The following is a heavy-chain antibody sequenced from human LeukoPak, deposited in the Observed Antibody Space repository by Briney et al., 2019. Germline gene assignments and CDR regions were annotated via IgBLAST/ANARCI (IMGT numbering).Heavy chain of an antibody. Sequence: LAGGSLRLSCAASGFTFSIYWVNWVRQAPGKGLVWVSSINSDGSSTSYADSVKGRFTISRDNAKNTLYLQMNTLRAEDTAVYYCASLDYWGQGTPVTVSS. V-gene: IGHV3-74*01. CDR2: INSDGSST. CDR3: ASLDY. J-gene: IGHJ4*02. CDR1: GFTFSIYW.